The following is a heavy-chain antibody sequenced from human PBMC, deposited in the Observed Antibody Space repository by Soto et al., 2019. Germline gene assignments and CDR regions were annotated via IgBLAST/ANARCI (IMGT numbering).Heavy chain of an antibody. CDR1: GFPFSSYE. D-gene: IGHD3-3*02. CDR2: ISSSGSTI. CDR3: ARSPFLECN. V-gene: IGHV3-48*03. J-gene: IGHJ4*02. Sequence: EVQLAESGGGLVQPGGSLRLSCAVSGFPFSSYEMNWVRQAPGKGLEWISYISSSGSTIYYADSVKGRFTISRDHARNSLYLQMNSLRAEDTAVYYCARSPFLECNWAQGTLVTVSS.